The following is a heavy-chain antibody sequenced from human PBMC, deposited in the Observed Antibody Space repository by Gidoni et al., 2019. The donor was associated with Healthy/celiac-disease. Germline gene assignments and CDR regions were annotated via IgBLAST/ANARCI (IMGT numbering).Heavy chain of an antibody. J-gene: IGHJ4*02. CDR2: IYYSGST. Sequence: QVQLQESGPGLVKPSETLSLTCTVSGGSISSYYWSWIRQPPGKGLEWIGYIYYSGSTNYNPSLKSRVTISVDTSKNQFSLKLSSVTAADTAVYYCARDGYYDSSGYYSPVGFFDYWGQGTLVTVSS. V-gene: IGHV4-59*01. CDR1: GGSISSYY. D-gene: IGHD3-22*01. CDR3: ARDGYYDSSGYYSPVGFFDY.